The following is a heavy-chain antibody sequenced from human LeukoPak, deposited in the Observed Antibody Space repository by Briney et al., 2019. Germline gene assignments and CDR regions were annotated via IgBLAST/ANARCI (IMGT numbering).Heavy chain of an antibody. CDR1: GYTFTSYY. J-gene: IGHJ3*02. CDR2: INPSGGST. Sequence: VASVKVSCKASGYTFTSYYMHWVRQAPGQGLEWMGIINPSGGSTSYAQKFQGRVTMTRDTSTSTVYMELSSLRSEDTAVNYCARPYNWNLIPMVRGVTDNAFDIWGQGTMVTVSS. D-gene: IGHD3-10*01. CDR3: ARPYNWNLIPMVRGVTDNAFDI. V-gene: IGHV1-46*01.